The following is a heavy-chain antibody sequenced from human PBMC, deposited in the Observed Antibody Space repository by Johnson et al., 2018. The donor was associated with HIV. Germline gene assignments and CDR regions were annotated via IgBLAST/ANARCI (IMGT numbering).Heavy chain of an antibody. CDR2: IYSDDST. CDR1: GFTFSRYV. Sequence: QMLLVESGGGVVQPGRSLRLSCAASGFTFSRYVMHWVRQAPGKGLEWVSVIYSDDSTYYADSVKGRFTISRDNSKNTLYLQMNSLRAEDTAVYYCAKGLLGQWLVQDAFDIWGQGTMVTVSS. J-gene: IGHJ3*02. CDR3: AKGLLGQWLVQDAFDI. D-gene: IGHD6-19*01. V-gene: IGHV3-NL1*01.